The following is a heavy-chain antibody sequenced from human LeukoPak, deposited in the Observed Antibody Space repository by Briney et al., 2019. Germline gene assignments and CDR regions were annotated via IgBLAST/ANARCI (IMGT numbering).Heavy chain of an antibody. CDR1: GGSFSDYY. Sequence: SETLSLTCAVYGGSFSDYYWSWIRQPPGKGLEWIGEINRSGNTNYNPSLKSRVTISVDTSKNQFSLKLSSVTAADTAVYYCARGYSSGWYQVDYWGQGTLVTVSS. CDR3: ARGYSSGWYQVDY. J-gene: IGHJ4*02. V-gene: IGHV4-34*01. D-gene: IGHD6-19*01. CDR2: INRSGNT.